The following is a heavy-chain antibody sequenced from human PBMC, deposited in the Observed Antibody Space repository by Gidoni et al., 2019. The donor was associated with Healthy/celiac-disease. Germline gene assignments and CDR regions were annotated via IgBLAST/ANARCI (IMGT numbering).Heavy chain of an antibody. CDR1: GYSFTSYW. D-gene: IGHD4-17*01. J-gene: IGHJ4*02. V-gene: IGHV5-10-1*03. CDR3: ARHAPPYGDYGY. Sequence: EVQLVQSGAEVKKPGESLRISCKGSGYSFTSYWIRWVRQMPGKGLEWMGRIDPSDSYTNYSPSFQCHVTISADKSISTAYLQWSSLKASDTAMYYCARHAPPYGDYGYWGQGTLVTVSS. CDR2: IDPSDSYT.